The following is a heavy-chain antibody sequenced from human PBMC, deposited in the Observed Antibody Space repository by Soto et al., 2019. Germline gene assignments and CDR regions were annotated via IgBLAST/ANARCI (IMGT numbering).Heavy chain of an antibody. CDR3: AKGDGSGSFSLFCFDY. J-gene: IGHJ4*02. CDR1: GFTFSSYA. Sequence: VQLLESGGGLVQPGGSLRLSCAASGFTFSSYAMSWVRQAPGKGLEWVSAISGSGGSTYYADSVKGRFTIPRDNSKNTLNLHNSSLRAEDVAVYYWAKGDGSGSFSLFCFDYWGQGTLGTVYS. V-gene: IGHV3-23*01. CDR2: ISGSGGST. D-gene: IGHD3-10*01.